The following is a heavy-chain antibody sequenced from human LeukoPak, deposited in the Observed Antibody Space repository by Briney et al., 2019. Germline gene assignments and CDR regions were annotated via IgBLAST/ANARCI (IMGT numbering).Heavy chain of an antibody. J-gene: IGHJ6*03. CDR2: IYYSGST. CDR1: GGSISSYY. CDR3: AREGYSSGWSQGYYYYYMDV. D-gene: IGHD6-19*01. V-gene: IGHV4-59*12. Sequence: SETLSLTCTVSGGSISSYYWSWIRQPPGEGLEWIGYIYYSGSTNYNPSLKSRVTISVDTSKNQFSLNLSSVTAADTAVYYCAREGYSSGWSQGYYYYYMDVWGKGTTVTVSS.